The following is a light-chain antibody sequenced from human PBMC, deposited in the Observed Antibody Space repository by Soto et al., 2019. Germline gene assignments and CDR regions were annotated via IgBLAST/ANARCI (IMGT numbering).Light chain of an antibody. CDR1: QRVSSSY. CDR2: GAS. J-gene: IGKJ2*01. CDR3: QLYGSSPPFT. Sequence: EMVLTQSPGTLSLSTGERATLSCRASQRVSSSYLSWYQQKPGQAHRLLIYGASTRATGIPDRFSGSGSGTDFALTISRLEPEDFAVYFCQLYGSSPPFTFGQGTKVEI. V-gene: IGKV3-20*01.